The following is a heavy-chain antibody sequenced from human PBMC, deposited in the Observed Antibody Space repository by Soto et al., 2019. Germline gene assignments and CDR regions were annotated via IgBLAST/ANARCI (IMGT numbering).Heavy chain of an antibody. V-gene: IGHV4-59*08. D-gene: IGHD6-13*01. CDR2: IYYSGST. Sequence: SETLSLTRAVPGGSIRGYYWSRIRQPPGKGLEWIGYIYYSGSTNYNPSLKSRVTISVDTSKNQFSLKLSSVTAADTAVYYCARRYSSSFDYWGQGTLVTVSS. J-gene: IGHJ4*02. CDR3: ARRYSSSFDY. CDR1: GGSIRGYY.